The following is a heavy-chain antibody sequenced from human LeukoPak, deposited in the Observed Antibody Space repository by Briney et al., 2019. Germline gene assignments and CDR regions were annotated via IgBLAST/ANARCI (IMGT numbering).Heavy chain of an antibody. CDR1: GGSISSSSYY. CDR2: IYYSGST. CDR3: ARDDGYFDY. J-gene: IGHJ4*02. Sequence: SETLSLTCTVSGGSISSSSYYWGWIRQPPGKGLEWIGSIYYSGSTYYNPSLKSRVTISVDTSKNQFSLKLSSVTAADTAVYYCARDDGYFDYWGQGTLVTVSS. V-gene: IGHV4-39*02.